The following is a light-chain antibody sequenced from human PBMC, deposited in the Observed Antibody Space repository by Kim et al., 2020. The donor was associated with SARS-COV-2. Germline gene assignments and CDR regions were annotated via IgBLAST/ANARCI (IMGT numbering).Light chain of an antibody. CDR3: QQSYSIPYT. Sequence: DIQMTQSLSSLSASVGDRVTITCRASQSISSYLSWYQQKPGKVPKLLIYAASSLQSGVPSRFSGSGSGTDFTLTISSLQPEDFAIYYCQQSYSIPYTFGQGTKLEI. J-gene: IGKJ2*01. CDR1: QSISSY. V-gene: IGKV1-39*01. CDR2: AAS.